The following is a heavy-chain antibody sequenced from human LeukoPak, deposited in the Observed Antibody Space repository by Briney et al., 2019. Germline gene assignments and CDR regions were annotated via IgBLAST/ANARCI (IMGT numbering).Heavy chain of an antibody. Sequence: GGSLRLSCAASGFTFSYFWMNWVRQAPGKGLEWVANIKQDESEKYYVDSVKGRFTISRDNAKTSVYLQMNSLRAEDTAVYYCAREGYGDYTDTFDYWGQGTLVTVSS. CDR3: AREGYGDYTDTFDY. V-gene: IGHV3-7*01. CDR2: IKQDESEK. CDR1: GFTFSYFW. J-gene: IGHJ4*02. D-gene: IGHD4-17*01.